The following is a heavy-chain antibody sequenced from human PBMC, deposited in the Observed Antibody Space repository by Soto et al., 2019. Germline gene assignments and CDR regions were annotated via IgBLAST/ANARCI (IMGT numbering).Heavy chain of an antibody. V-gene: IGHV3-30-3*01. J-gene: IGHJ4*02. D-gene: IGHD5-12*01. CDR1: GFTFSIYP. Sequence: GGSLRLSCAASGFTFSIYPMHWVRQAPGKGPEWVAVISYDGDNENYADSVKGRFSISRDNSKNTLYLQMNSLRPEDSAVYHCARDMVMMATITPDYWGQGTLVTVS. CDR3: ARDMVMMATITPDY. CDR2: ISYDGDNE.